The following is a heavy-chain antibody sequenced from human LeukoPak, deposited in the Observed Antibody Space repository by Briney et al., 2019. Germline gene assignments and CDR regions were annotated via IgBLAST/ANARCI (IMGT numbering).Heavy chain of an antibody. Sequence: GASVKVSCKVSGNSLSELSIQWVRQAPGKGLERIGGFDPEEAKMVYAQNFQGRVTMTEDTSTQTAYMELSGLTSDDTAVYYCTTRSGDFWSGFVNWGQGTLVTVSS. CDR3: TTRSGDFWSGFVN. V-gene: IGHV1-24*01. CDR1: GNSLSELS. D-gene: IGHD3-3*01. CDR2: FDPEEAKM. J-gene: IGHJ4*02.